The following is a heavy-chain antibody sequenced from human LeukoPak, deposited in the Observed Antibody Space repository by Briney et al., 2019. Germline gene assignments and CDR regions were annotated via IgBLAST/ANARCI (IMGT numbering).Heavy chain of an antibody. CDR3: ARGPTTGTTGY. J-gene: IGHJ4*02. Sequence: PSETLSLTCAVYGGSFSGYYWSWIRQPPGKGLEWIGEINHSGSTNYNPSLKSRVTISVDTSKNQFSLKLSSVTAADTAVYYCARGPTTGTTGYWGQGTLVTVSS. CDR1: GGSFSGYY. CDR2: INHSGST. D-gene: IGHD1-1*01. V-gene: IGHV4-34*01.